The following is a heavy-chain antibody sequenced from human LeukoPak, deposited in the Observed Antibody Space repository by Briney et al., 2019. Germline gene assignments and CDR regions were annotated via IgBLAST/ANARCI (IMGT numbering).Heavy chain of an antibody. V-gene: IGHV4-39*02. CDR2: IFYAGGT. D-gene: IGHD4-17*01. J-gene: IGHJ5*02. CDR1: GGSISRSSSNYY. CDR3: AREDYGDWSAFDP. Sequence: PSETLSLTCTVSGGSISRSSSNYYWAWIRQPPGKGLEWIGNIFYAGGTQYNPSLKSRVTISVDTSKKKFSLKVDSVTAADTAVYYCAREDYGDWSAFDPRGQGTLVTVSP.